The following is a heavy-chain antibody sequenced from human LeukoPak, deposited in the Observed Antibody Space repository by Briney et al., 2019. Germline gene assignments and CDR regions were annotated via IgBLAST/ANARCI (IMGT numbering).Heavy chain of an antibody. CDR3: AREVVVASYYFDS. CDR2: IYYSGTT. V-gene: IGHV4-61*08. Sequence: SGTLSLTCTVSGGSVSRGGFYWSWIRQPPGKELEWIGYIYYSGTTNYNPSLKSRVTISLDTSKNQFSLKLSSVAAADTAVYYCAREVVVASYYFDSWGQGILVTVSS. D-gene: IGHD2-15*01. J-gene: IGHJ4*02. CDR1: GGSVSRGGFY.